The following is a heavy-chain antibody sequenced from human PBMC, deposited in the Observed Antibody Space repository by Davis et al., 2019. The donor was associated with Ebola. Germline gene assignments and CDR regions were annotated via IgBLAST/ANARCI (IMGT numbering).Heavy chain of an antibody. Sequence: HSQTLSLTCAISGDSVSSNSAAWNWIRQSPSRGLEWLGRTYYRSKWYNDYAVSVKSRITINPDTSKNQLSLQLNSVTPEDTAVYYCARDLLYYYDSSGYYYALSGMDVWGQGTTVTVSS. J-gene: IGHJ6*02. CDR1: GDSVSSNSAA. CDR3: ARDLLYYYDSSGYYYALSGMDV. CDR2: TYYRSKWYN. D-gene: IGHD3-22*01. V-gene: IGHV6-1*01.